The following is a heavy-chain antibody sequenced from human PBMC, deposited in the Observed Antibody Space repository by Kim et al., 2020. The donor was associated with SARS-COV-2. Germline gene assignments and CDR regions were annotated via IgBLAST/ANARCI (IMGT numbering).Heavy chain of an antibody. V-gene: IGHV3-13*01. CDR1: GFTFSSYD. CDR2: IGTAGDT. J-gene: IGHJ6*03. Sequence: GGSLRLSCAASGFTFSSYDMHWVRQATGKGLEWVSAIGTAGDTYYPGSVKGRFTISRENAKNSLYLQMNSLRAGDTAVYYCARGNWNYSRHYYYYYMDVWGQGTTVTVSS. D-gene: IGHD1-7*01. CDR3: ARGNWNYSRHYYYYYMDV.